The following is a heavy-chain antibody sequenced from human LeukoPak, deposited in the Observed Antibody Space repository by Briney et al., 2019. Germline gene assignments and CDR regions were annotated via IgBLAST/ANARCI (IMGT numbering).Heavy chain of an antibody. D-gene: IGHD3-9*01. Sequence: SETLSLTCTVSGGSISSSSYYWGWIRQPPGKGLEWIGSTYYSGSTYYNPSLKSRVTISVDTSKNQFSLKLSSVTAADTAVYYCARRLTYYDILTGQQFDPWGQGTLVTVSS. CDR1: GGSISSSSYY. J-gene: IGHJ5*02. V-gene: IGHV4-39*01. CDR3: ARRLTYYDILTGQQFDP. CDR2: TYYSGST.